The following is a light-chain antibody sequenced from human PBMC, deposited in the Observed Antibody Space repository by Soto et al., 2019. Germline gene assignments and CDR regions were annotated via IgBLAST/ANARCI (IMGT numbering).Light chain of an antibody. J-gene: IGKJ4*01. Sequence: DIQMTQSPSSLSASVGDRVTITCRASQSINNYLSWYQQKSGKAPDRMIFAASTLASGVPSRFSGSGSGTNFTLTISGLQPEDCATYFCQQTFSSPLTFGGGNKVDIK. V-gene: IGKV1-39*01. CDR1: QSINNY. CDR2: AAS. CDR3: QQTFSSPLT.